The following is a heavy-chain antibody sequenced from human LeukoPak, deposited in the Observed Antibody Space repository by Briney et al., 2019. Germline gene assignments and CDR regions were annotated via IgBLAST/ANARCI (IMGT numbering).Heavy chain of an antibody. Sequence: GGSLRLSCAASGFTFSGFWMSWVRQAPTKGLEWVAKIKYDGSDKRYVDSVKGRFTVSRDNANNSLYLQMNSLRAEDTAVYYCVRGGGSFDSWGQGTLVTVSS. J-gene: IGHJ4*02. V-gene: IGHV3-7*04. CDR3: VRGGGSFDS. CDR2: IKYDGSDK. CDR1: GFTFSGFW. D-gene: IGHD3-16*01.